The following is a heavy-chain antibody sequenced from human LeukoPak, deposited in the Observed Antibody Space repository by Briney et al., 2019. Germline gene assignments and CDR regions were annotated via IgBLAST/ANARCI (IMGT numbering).Heavy chain of an antibody. CDR1: GFTFSNYA. V-gene: IGHV3-23*01. D-gene: IGHD6-19*01. CDR3: ARGGGWYFDY. Sequence: GGSLRLSCVASGFTFSNYAMNWVRQAPGKGLQWVSGITGSGGSTYHADSVKGRFTISRDDAKNSLYLQMNSLRVEDTAVYYCARGGGWYFDYWGQGALITASS. CDR2: ITGSGGST. J-gene: IGHJ4*02.